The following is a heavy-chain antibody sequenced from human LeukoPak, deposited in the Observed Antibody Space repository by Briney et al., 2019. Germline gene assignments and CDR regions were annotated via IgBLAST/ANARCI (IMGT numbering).Heavy chain of an antibody. V-gene: IGHV1-69*13. CDR3: AGYPYGYYYYGMDV. J-gene: IGHJ6*04. D-gene: IGHD5-18*01. CDR1: GGTFSSYA. Sequence: PVKVSCKASGGTFSSYAISWVRQAPGQGLEWMGGIIPIFGTANYAQKFQGRVTITADESTSTAYMELSSLRSEDTAVYYCAGYPYGYYYYGMDVWGKGTTVTVSS. CDR2: IIPIFGTA.